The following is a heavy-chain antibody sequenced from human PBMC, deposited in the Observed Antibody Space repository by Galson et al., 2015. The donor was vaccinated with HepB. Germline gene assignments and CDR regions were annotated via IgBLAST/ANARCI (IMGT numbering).Heavy chain of an antibody. CDR3: AKTDSIYIRRPFDL. V-gene: IGHV3-23*01. Sequence: SLRLSCAASGFTFSSYTMGWVRQAPGKGLEWVSGIKGGGDTYYADSVKGRFSISRDNPKNTLYLQMNSLRAEDTAVYHCAKTDSIYIRRPFDLWGQGTMVTVSS. D-gene: IGHD3-22*01. CDR2: IKGGGDT. CDR1: GFTFSSYT. J-gene: IGHJ3*01.